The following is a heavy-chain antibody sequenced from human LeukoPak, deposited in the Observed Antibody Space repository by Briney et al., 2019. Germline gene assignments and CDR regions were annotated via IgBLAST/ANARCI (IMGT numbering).Heavy chain of an antibody. D-gene: IGHD4-23*01. V-gene: IGHV1-18*01. CDR3: ATPLYGGNLYYFDY. CDR2: ISAYNGNT. CDR1: GYTFTSYG. Sequence: GASVKVSCKASGYTFTSYGISWVRQAPGQGLEWMGWISAYNGNTNYAQKLQGRVTMTTDTSTSTAYMELRSLRSEDTAVYYCATPLYGGNLYYFDYWGQGTLVTVSS. J-gene: IGHJ4*02.